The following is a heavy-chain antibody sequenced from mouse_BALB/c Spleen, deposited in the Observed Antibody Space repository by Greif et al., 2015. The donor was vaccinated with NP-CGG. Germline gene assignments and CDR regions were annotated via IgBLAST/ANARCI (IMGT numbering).Heavy chain of an antibody. J-gene: IGHJ4*01. CDR1: GFNIKDYY. V-gene: IGHV14-1*02. Sequence: VHLKQSGAELVRPGALVKLSCKASGFNIKDYYMHWVKQRPEQGLEWIGWLDPENGNTIYDPKFQGKASITADTSSNPAYLQLSSLTSEDTAVYYCAPYGSSQEGAMDYWGQGTSVTVSS. CDR3: APYGSSQEGAMDY. CDR2: LDPENGNT. D-gene: IGHD1-1*01.